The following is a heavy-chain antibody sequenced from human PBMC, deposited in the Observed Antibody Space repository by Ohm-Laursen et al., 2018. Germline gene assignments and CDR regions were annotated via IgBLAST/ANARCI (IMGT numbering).Heavy chain of an antibody. V-gene: IGHV1-8*01. Sequence: ASVKVSCKASGYTFTSYDINWVRQATGQGLEWMGWMNPNSGNTGYAQKFQGRVTMTEDTSTDTAYMELSSMRSEDTAVYYCATLYYYDSSGYTDWGQGTLVTVSS. CDR1: GYTFTSYD. CDR3: ATLYYYDSSGYTD. J-gene: IGHJ4*02. D-gene: IGHD3-22*01. CDR2: MNPNSGNT.